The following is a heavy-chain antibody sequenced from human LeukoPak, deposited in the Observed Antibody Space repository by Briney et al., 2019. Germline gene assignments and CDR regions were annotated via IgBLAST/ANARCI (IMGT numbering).Heavy chain of an antibody. CDR3: ARAAFDWLSYFDY. CDR1: GLTFSSYW. J-gene: IGHJ4*02. D-gene: IGHD3-9*01. CDR2: IKQDGSEE. Sequence: PGGSLRLSCAASGLTFSSYWMSWVRLAPGKGLEWLANIKQDGSEEYYVDSVKGRFTISRDNAKNSLYLQMNSLRAEDTAVYYCARAAFDWLSYFDYWGQGTLVTVSS. V-gene: IGHV3-7*04.